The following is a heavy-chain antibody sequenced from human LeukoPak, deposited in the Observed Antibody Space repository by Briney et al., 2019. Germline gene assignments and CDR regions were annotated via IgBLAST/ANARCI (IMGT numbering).Heavy chain of an antibody. D-gene: IGHD3-9*01. CDR3: AKAVHYDILTGSYYYYGMDV. CDR1: GFTFRSYW. V-gene: IGHV3-74*01. CDR2: VIRDGSLT. J-gene: IGHJ6*02. Sequence: GGSLRLSCAASGFTFRSYWMHWVRQAPGKGLEWVSRVIRDGSLTNYADSVKGRFTIPRDNSKNTLYLQMNSLRAEDTAVYYCAKAVHYDILTGSYYYYGMDVWGQGTTVTVSS.